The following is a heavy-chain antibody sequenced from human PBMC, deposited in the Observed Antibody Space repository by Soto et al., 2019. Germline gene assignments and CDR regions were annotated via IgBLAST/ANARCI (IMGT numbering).Heavy chain of an antibody. Sequence: VASVKVSCKASGGTFSSYAISWVRQAPGQGLEWMGGIIPIFGTANYAQKFQGRVTITADESTSTAYMELSSLRSEDTAVYYCARGNNIVVVPAAIPLYYYYYGMDVWGQGTTVTV. CDR3: ARGNNIVVVPAAIPLYYYYYGMDV. J-gene: IGHJ6*02. CDR2: IIPIFGTA. D-gene: IGHD2-2*02. V-gene: IGHV1-69*13. CDR1: GGTFSSYA.